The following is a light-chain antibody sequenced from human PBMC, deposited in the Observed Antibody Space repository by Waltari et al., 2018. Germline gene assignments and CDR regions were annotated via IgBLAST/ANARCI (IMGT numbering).Light chain of an antibody. CDR3: QQYYSPPYT. CDR2: WAS. Sequence: DIVMTPSPDSLAVSLGERATINCKSSQSVLYSPNNKNYLAWFQQKPGQPPKLLIYWASTRESGVPDRFSGSGSGTDFTLTISSLQAEDVAVYYCQQYYSPPYTFGQGTTLEIK. CDR1: QSVLYSPNNKNY. V-gene: IGKV4-1*01. J-gene: IGKJ2*01.